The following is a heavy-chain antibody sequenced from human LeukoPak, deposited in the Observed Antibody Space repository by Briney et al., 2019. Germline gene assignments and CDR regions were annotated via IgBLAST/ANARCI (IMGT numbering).Heavy chain of an antibody. CDR1: GYTFTGYY. D-gene: IGHD3-3*01. Sequence: ASVKVSCKASGYTFTGYYMHWVRQAAGQGLEWMGWINPNSGGTNYAQKFQGRVTMTRDTSISTAYMELSRLRSDDTAVYYCARGSITIFGVVPTPFDPWGQGTLVTVSS. CDR2: INPNSGGT. J-gene: IGHJ5*02. V-gene: IGHV1-2*02. CDR3: ARGSITIFGVVPTPFDP.